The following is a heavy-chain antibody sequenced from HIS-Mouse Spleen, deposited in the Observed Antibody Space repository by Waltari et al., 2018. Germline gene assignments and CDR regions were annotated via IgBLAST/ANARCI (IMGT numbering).Heavy chain of an antibody. CDR2: ISYDGSNK. V-gene: IGHV3-30*18. J-gene: IGHJ4*02. D-gene: IGHD1-26*01. CDR3: AKVNSGSYYFDY. CDR1: GFTCSSYG. Sequence: QVQLVESGGGVVQPGRSLRLSCAASGFTCSSYGMPWVRQAPGKGLEWVAVISYDGSNKYYADSVKGRFTISRDNSKNTLYLQMNSLRAEDTAVYYCAKVNSGSYYFDYWGQGTLVTVSS.